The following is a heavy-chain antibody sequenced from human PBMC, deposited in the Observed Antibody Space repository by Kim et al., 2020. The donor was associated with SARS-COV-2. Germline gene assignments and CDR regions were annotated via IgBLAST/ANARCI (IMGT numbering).Heavy chain of an antibody. Sequence: PSLKSRVTISLEGSKSQVSLKLSSVTAAETAVYYCARGGYTSSWYYFDSWGQGTLVTVSS. J-gene: IGHJ4*02. V-gene: IGHV4-59*09. CDR3: ARGGYTSSWYYFDS. D-gene: IGHD6-13*01.